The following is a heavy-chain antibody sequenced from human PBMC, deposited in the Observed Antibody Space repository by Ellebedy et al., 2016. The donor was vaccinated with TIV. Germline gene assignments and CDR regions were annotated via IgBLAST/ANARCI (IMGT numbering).Heavy chain of an antibody. D-gene: IGHD1-1*01. V-gene: IGHV1-18*04. CDR1: GYALASDS. J-gene: IGHJ4*02. Sequence: AASVKVSCKASGYALASDSISWVRQAPGQGLEWMGGIVANNGNRYYKQRLQDRVTMTTDTSTNTAYMELRSLTSDDTAVYYCATSATFIERGRADYWGQGTLVTVSS. CDR3: ATSATFIERGRADY. CDR2: IVANNGNR.